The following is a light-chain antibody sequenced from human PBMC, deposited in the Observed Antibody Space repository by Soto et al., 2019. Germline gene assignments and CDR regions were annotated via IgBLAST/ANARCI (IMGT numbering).Light chain of an antibody. CDR1: SSDVGGYNY. Sequence: QSVLTQPASVSGCPGQSITISCTGTSSDVGGYNYVCWYQQHPGKAPKLMIYDVSNRPSGVSTRFAGSKSGTTASLTISGLQAEGEADYYCSSYTSSSTLYVFGTGTKVTVL. V-gene: IGLV2-14*01. J-gene: IGLJ1*01. CDR3: SSYTSSSTLYV. CDR2: DVS.